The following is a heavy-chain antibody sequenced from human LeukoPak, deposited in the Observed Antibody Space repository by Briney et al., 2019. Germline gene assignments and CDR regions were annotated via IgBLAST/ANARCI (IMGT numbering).Heavy chain of an antibody. CDR3: ARAQPHYDFWSGLGYWFDP. D-gene: IGHD3-3*01. Sequence: ASVKVSRKASGGTFSSYAISWVRQAPGQGLEWMGGIIPMFGTANYAQKFQGRVTITADESTRTAYMELSSLRSEDTAVYYCARAQPHYDFWSGLGYWFDPWGQGTLVTVS. CDR1: GGTFSSYA. CDR2: IIPMFGTA. V-gene: IGHV1-69*13. J-gene: IGHJ5*02.